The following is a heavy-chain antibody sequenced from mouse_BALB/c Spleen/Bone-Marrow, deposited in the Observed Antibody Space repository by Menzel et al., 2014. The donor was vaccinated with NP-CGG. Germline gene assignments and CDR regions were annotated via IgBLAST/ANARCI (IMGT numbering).Heavy chain of an antibody. J-gene: IGHJ1*01. V-gene: IGHV1-18*01. CDR1: GYTFTKYT. CDR3: ARVYRCDGWYWFFDF. Sequence: VQLQQSGPELVRPGASVKLSCKTSGYTFTKYTMHWVKQNHGKSLEWIGGINPNIGETSYNQRFEGKATLTVDKSSSTASVEIRSLTSEDSAVYYCARVYRCDGWYWFFDFWGAGTTGTVSS. CDR2: INPNIGET. D-gene: IGHD2-14*01.